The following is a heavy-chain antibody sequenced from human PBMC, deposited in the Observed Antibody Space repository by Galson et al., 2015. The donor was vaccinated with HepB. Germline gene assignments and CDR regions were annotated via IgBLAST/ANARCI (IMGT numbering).Heavy chain of an antibody. CDR3: ARNPYYYDSSGYRPRGSAFDI. V-gene: IGHV4-34*01. J-gene: IGHJ3*02. D-gene: IGHD3-22*01. CDR1: GGSFSGYY. CDR2: INHSGST. Sequence: TLSLTCTVYGGSFSGYYWSWIRQPPGKGLEWIGEINHSGSTNYNPSLKSRVTISVDTSKNQFSLKLSSVTAADTAVYYCARNPYYYDSSGYRPRGSAFDIWGQGTMGTVSS.